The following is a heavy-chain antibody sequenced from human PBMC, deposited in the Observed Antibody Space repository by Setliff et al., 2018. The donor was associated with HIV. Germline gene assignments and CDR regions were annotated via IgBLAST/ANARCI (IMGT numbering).Heavy chain of an antibody. Sequence: SETLSLTCSVSSGPMTGHYWTWVRQPPGKGLEWIGYLHSLGSSRVSDTPNYSPSLKSRITISLGTSKRQFSLTMTSVTAADTAVYYCARGLSSQTYWGTRPLGLDYWGQGSLVTVSS. J-gene: IGHJ4*01. CDR3: ARGLSSQTYWGTRPLGLDY. CDR1: SGPMTGHY. D-gene: IGHD2-2*01. V-gene: IGHV4-4*08. CDR2: LHSLGSSRVSDTP.